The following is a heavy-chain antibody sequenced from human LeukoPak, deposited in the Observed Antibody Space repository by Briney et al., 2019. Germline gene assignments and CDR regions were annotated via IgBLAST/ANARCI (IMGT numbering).Heavy chain of an antibody. V-gene: IGHV4-34*01. D-gene: IGHD3-10*01. CDR1: GGSFSGYY. J-gene: IGHJ5*02. CDR2: INHSGST. Sequence: SETLSLTCAVYGGSFSGYYWSWIRQPPGKGLEWIGEINHSGSTNYNPSLKSRVTMSVDTSKNQFSLKLSSVTAADTAVYYCARLWFGESRFDPWGQGTLVTVSS. CDR3: ARLWFGESRFDP.